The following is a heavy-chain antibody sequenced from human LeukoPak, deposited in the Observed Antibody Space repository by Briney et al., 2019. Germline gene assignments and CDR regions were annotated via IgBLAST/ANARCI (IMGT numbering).Heavy chain of an antibody. Sequence: SETLSLTCAVYGGSFSGYYWSWIRQPPGKGLEWIGEINHSGSTNYNPSLKSRVTISVDTSKNQFSLKLSSVTAADTAVYYCARHSVNSDRIAAAGENWFDPWGQGTLVTVSS. D-gene: IGHD6-13*01. CDR2: INHSGST. CDR1: GGSFSGYY. V-gene: IGHV4-34*01. J-gene: IGHJ5*02. CDR3: ARHSVNSDRIAAAGENWFDP.